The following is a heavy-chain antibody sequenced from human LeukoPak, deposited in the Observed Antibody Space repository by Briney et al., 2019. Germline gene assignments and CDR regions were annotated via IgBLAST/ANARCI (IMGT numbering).Heavy chain of an antibody. CDR1: GFTFSSYA. Sequence: GGSLRLSCAASGFTFSSYAMTWVRQAPGKGLEWVSAISGSGGDTHYADPGKGRFTISRDNSKNTLYLQMNSLRAEDTAEYYCVFGRTGVASPYFDYWGQGTLVTVSS. D-gene: IGHD1-1*01. CDR2: ISGSGGDT. V-gene: IGHV3-23*01. CDR3: VFGRTGVASPYFDY. J-gene: IGHJ4*02.